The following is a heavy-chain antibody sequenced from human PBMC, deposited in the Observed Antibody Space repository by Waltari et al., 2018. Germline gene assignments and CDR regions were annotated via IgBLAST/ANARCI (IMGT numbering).Heavy chain of an antibody. CDR3: ARGRYCSSTSCYYYYYGMDV. Sequence: QVQLQQWGAGLLKPSETLSLTCAVYGGSFSGYYWSWIRQPPGKGREWIGEINHSGSTNYNPSLKSRVTISVDTSKNQFSLKLSSVTAADTAVYYCARGRYCSSTSCYYYYYGMDVWGQGTTVTVSS. CDR1: GGSFSGYY. CDR2: INHSGST. D-gene: IGHD2-2*01. V-gene: IGHV4-34*01. J-gene: IGHJ6*02.